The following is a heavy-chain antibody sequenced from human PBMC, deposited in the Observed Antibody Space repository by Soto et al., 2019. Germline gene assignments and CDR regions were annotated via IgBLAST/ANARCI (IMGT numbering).Heavy chain of an antibody. Sequence: ASVKVSCKASGYTFSSYAMHWVRQAPGQRLEWMGWVNADNGNTNYAQKLQGRVTMTTDTSTSTAYMELRSLRSDDTAVYYCARASWVAGRGWFDPWGQGTLVTVSS. J-gene: IGHJ5*02. D-gene: IGHD6-19*01. CDR1: GYTFSSYA. CDR2: VNADNGNT. V-gene: IGHV1-3*01. CDR3: ARASWVAGRGWFDP.